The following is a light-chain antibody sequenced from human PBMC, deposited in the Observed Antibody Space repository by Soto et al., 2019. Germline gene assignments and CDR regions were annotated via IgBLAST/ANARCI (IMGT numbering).Light chain of an antibody. V-gene: IGKV3-15*01. J-gene: IGKJ1*01. CDR1: QNVYTD. CDR2: GAS. CDR3: QQYKKWPRT. Sequence: EIVLTQSPATLSVSPGEGATVSWSASQNVYTDLAWYQQKPGQAPRLLIYGASTRATDMPGRFSGRGSGTEFTLTISSLQSEDFAVYYCQQYKKWPRTFGQGTKV.